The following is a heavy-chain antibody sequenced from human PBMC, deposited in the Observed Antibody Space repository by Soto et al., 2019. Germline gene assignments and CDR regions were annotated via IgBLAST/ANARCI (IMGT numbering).Heavy chain of an antibody. D-gene: IGHD4-17*01. CDR2: IDWDDDK. CDR3: ARTKTTVVTSYYFDY. J-gene: IGHJ4*02. Sequence: SGPTLVNPTQTLTLTCTFSGFSLSTSGMCVSWIRQPPGKALEWLALIDWDDDKYYSTSLKTRLTISKDTSKNQVVLTMTNMDPVDTATYYCARTKTTVVTSYYFDYWGQGTLVTVSS. V-gene: IGHV2-70*01. CDR1: GFSLSTSGMC.